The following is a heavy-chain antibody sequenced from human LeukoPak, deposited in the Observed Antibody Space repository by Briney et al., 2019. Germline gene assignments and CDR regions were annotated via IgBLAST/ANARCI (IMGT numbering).Heavy chain of an antibody. CDR1: GGSFSGYY. CDR3: ARGRGYYGSGSHYTPTEQPKNRFDY. V-gene: IGHV4-34*01. CDR2: INHSGST. D-gene: IGHD3-10*01. Sequence: TSETLSLTCAVYGGSFSGYYWSWIRQPPGKGLEWIGEINHSGSTNYNPSLKSRVTISVDTSKNQFSLKLSSVTAAATAVYYCARGRGYYGSGSHYTPTEQPKNRFDYWGQGTLVTVSS. J-gene: IGHJ4*02.